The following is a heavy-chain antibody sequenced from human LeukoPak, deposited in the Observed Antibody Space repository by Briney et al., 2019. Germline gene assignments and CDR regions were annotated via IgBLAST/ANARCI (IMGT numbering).Heavy chain of an antibody. Sequence: SETLSLTCTVSGGSISSYYWSWIRQPAGKGLEWIGRIYTSGSTNYNPSLKSRVTMSVDTSKNQFSLKLSSVPAADTAVYYCARGGYSYGYDYYYGMDVWGQGTTVTVSS. CDR3: ARGGYSYGYDYYYGMDV. CDR2: IYTSGST. D-gene: IGHD5-18*01. J-gene: IGHJ6*02. CDR1: GGSISSYY. V-gene: IGHV4-4*07.